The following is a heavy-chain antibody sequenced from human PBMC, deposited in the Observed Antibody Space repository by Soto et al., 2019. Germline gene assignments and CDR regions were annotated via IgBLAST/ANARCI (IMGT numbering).Heavy chain of an antibody. Sequence: EVQLLESGGGLVQPGGSLRLSCAASGFTFSSYAMSWVRQAPGKGLEWVSAISGSGGSTYYADSVKGRFTISRDNSKNTLYLQMNSLRAEDTAVYYCAKSPGYCSGGSCYSYYYYGMDVWGQGTTVTVSS. CDR1: GFTFSSYA. V-gene: IGHV3-23*01. J-gene: IGHJ6*02. CDR2: ISGSGGST. CDR3: AKSPGYCSGGSCYSYYYYGMDV. D-gene: IGHD2-15*01.